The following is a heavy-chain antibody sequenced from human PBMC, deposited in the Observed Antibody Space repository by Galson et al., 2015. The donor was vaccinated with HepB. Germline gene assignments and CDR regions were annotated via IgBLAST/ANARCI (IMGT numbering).Heavy chain of an antibody. V-gene: IGHV3-21*01. CDR3: ARYSYDPYYYYGMDV. J-gene: IGHJ6*02. CDR2: ISSSSSYI. Sequence: SLRLSCAASGFTFSSYSMNWVRQAPGKGLEWVSSISSSSSYIYYADSVKGRFTISRDNAKNSLYLQMNSLRVEDTAVYYCARYSYDPYYYYGMDVWSQGTTVTVSS. CDR1: GFTFSSYS. D-gene: IGHD5-18*01.